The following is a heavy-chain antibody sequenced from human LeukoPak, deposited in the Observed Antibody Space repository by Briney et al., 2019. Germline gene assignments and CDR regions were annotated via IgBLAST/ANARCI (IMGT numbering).Heavy chain of an antibody. Sequence: GGSLRLSCAASGFTFSSYAMSWVRQAPGMGLEWVSSIGSSGDITYYADSVKGRFTISRDNSKNTLYLQMNSLRAEDTAVYYCARVPGSSWYRTYFDYWGQGTLVTVSS. J-gene: IGHJ4*02. CDR3: ARVPGSSWYRTYFDY. D-gene: IGHD6-13*01. V-gene: IGHV3-23*01. CDR2: IGSSGDIT. CDR1: GFTFSSYA.